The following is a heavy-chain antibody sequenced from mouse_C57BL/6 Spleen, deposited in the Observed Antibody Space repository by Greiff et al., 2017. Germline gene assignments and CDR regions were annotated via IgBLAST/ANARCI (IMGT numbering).Heavy chain of an antibody. J-gene: IGHJ2*01. V-gene: IGHV1-80*01. Sequence: VKLMESGAELVKPGPSVKISCKASGYAFSSYWMNWVKQRPGKGLEWIGQIYPGDGDTNYNGKFKGKATLTADKSSSTAYMQLSSLTSEDSAVYFCARLFYCDYWGQGTTLTVSS. CDR1: GYAFSSYW. CDR2: IYPGDGDT. CDR3: ARLFYCDY.